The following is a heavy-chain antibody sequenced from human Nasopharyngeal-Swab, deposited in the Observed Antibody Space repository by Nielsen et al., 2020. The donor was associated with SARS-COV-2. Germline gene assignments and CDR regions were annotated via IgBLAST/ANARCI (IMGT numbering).Heavy chain of an antibody. Sequence: SETLSLTCTVSGGSISSGGYYWSWIRQHPGKGLEWIGYIYYSGSTYYNPSLKSRVTISVDTSKNQFSLKLSSVTAADTAVYYCARGRVWGSYRYTYYFDYWGQGTLVTVSS. CDR2: IYYSGST. CDR1: GGSISSGGYY. J-gene: IGHJ4*02. CDR3: ARGRVWGSYRYTYYFDY. D-gene: IGHD3-16*02. V-gene: IGHV4-31*03.